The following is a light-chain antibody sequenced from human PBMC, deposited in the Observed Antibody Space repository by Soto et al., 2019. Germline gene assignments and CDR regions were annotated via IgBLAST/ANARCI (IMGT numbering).Light chain of an antibody. V-gene: IGLV2-23*01. CDR1: SSDVGSYNL. CDR3: SSYEGRSFFPYL. CDR2: EGS. Sequence: QSVLTQPASVSGSPEQSITISCTGTSSDVGSYNLVSWYQQYPGKAPKLIIYEGSERPSGVSNRFSGSKSGNTASLTISGLQAEDEADYYCSSYEGRSFFPYLFGNGTKV. J-gene: IGLJ1*01.